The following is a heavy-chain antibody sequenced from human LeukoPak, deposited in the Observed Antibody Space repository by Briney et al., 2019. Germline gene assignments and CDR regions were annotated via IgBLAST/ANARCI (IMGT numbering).Heavy chain of an antibody. V-gene: IGHV4-34*01. CDR1: GGSFSGYY. CDR3: ARGRYYDFWSGYPYMDY. D-gene: IGHD3-3*01. CDR2: INHSGST. J-gene: IGHJ4*02. Sequence: SKTLSLTCAVYGGSFSGYYWSWIRQPPGKGLEWIGEINHSGSTNYNPSLKSRVTISVDTSKNQFSLKLSSVTAADTAVYYCARGRYYDFWSGYPYMDYWGQGTLVTVSS.